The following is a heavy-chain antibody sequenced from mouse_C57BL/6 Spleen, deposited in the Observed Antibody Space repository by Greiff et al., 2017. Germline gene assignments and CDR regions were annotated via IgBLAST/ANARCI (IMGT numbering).Heavy chain of an antibody. V-gene: IGHV1-80*01. CDR3: ARWGNYGYYAMDY. D-gene: IGHD2-1*01. Sequence: VQLVESGAELVKPGASVKISCKASGYAFSSYWMNWVKQRPGKGLEWIGQIYPGDGDTNYNGKFKGKATLTADKSSSTAYVQLSSLTSEDSAVYFCARWGNYGYYAMDYWGQGTSVTVSS. CDR2: IYPGDGDT. J-gene: IGHJ4*01. CDR1: GYAFSSYW.